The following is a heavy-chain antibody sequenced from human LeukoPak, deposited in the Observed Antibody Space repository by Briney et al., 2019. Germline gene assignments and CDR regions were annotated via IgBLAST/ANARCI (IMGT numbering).Heavy chain of an antibody. D-gene: IGHD3/OR15-3a*01. V-gene: IGHV4-30-4*07. Sequence: SETLSLTCAVSGGSISSGGYSWSWIRQPPGKGLEWIGYIYYSGSTYYNPSLKSRVTISVDTSKNQISLRLTSVTATDTAMYYCARQTGSGLFTLPGGQGTLVTVSS. CDR3: ARQTGSGLFTLP. CDR2: IYYSGST. J-gene: IGHJ4*02. CDR1: GGSISSGGYS.